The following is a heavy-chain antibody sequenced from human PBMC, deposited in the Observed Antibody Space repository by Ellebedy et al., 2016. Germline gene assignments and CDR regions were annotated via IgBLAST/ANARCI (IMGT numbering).Heavy chain of an antibody. Sequence: GESLKISXAASGFTFSSYAMSWVRQAPGKGLEWVSAISGSGGSTYYADSVKGRFTISRDNSKNTLYLQMNSLRAEDTAVYYCAKLGGSGWYVYWGQGTLVTVSS. CDR1: GFTFSSYA. V-gene: IGHV3-23*01. J-gene: IGHJ4*02. CDR2: ISGSGGST. CDR3: AKLGGSGWYVY. D-gene: IGHD6-19*01.